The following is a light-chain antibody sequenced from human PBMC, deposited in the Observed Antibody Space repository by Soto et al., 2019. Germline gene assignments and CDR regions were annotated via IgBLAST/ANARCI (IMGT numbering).Light chain of an antibody. CDR3: QQYGNSPS. V-gene: IGKV3-20*01. J-gene: IGKJ4*01. CDR1: QSISATC. Sequence: EMVLTQSPGTLSSSLGESATLSCRASQSISATCLAWFQKKPGQPPRLLISAASSSASGIPDRFSGSASGNDFTLTISRLQPEDFAVFCCQQYGNSPSFGGGTKVEIK. CDR2: AAS.